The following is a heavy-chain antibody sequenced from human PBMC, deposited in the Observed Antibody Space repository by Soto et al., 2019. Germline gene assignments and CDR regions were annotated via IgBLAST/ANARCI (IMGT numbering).Heavy chain of an antibody. CDR2: ISGRGGRA. V-gene: IGHV3-23*01. Sequence: EVQMLESGGGLVQAGGSLRLSCAASGFSFSSYALNWVRQAPGKGLEWVSTISGRGGRAYYADSVKGRFTISRDNSKNALYLQLDSLRAEDTAVYYSAKDRSQGAVAGTSDFDYWGQGTLVTVSS. CDR3: AKDRSQGAVAGTSDFDY. CDR1: GFSFSSYA. D-gene: IGHD6-19*01. J-gene: IGHJ4*02.